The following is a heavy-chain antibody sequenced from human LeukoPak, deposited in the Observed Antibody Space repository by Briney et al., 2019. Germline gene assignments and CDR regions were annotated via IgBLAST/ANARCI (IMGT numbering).Heavy chain of an antibody. CDR1: GFTFSSYA. CDR2: ISGSGGST. CDR3: ANVLVGAKAIDY. J-gene: IGHJ4*02. V-gene: IGHV3-23*01. D-gene: IGHD1-26*01. Sequence: GGSLRLSCAASGFTFSSYAMSRVRQAPGKGLEWVSAISGSGGSTYYADSVKGRFTISRDNSKNTLYLQMNSLRAEDTAVYYCANVLVGAKAIDYWGQGTLATVSS.